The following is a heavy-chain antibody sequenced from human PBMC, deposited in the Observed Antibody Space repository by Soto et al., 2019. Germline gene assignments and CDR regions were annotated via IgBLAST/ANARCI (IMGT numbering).Heavy chain of an antibody. CDR3: AKLGYDFWSGYYPYPSIPGGY. J-gene: IGHJ4*02. V-gene: IGHV3-30*18. CDR2: ISYDGSNK. D-gene: IGHD3-3*01. CDR1: GFTFSSYG. Sequence: QVQLVESGGGVVQPGRSLRLSCAASGFTFSSYGMHWVRQAPGKGLEWVAVISYDGSNKYYADSVKGRFTISRDNSKNTLYLQMNSLRAEDTAVYYCAKLGYDFWSGYYPYPSIPGGYWGQGTLVTVSS.